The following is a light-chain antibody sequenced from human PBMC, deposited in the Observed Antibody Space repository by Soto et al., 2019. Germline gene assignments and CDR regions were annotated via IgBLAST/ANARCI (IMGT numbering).Light chain of an antibody. CDR3: SSFTTSSTGV. J-gene: IGLJ3*02. CDR2: EVT. CDR1: SSDVGGYKY. V-gene: IGLV2-14*01. Sequence: QSALTQPASVSGSPGQSITISCTGTSSDVGGYKYVSWFQQYPGKAPKLLIYEVTNRPSGVSNRFSGSKSGNTASLTISGLQADDEADYYCSSFTTSSTGVFGGGTKVTVL.